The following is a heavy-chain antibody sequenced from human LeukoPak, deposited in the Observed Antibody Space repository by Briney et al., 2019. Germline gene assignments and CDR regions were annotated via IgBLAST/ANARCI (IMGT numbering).Heavy chain of an antibody. V-gene: IGHV4-61*08. J-gene: IGHJ4*02. CDR2: IYYSGST. CDR1: GGSISSGGYY. D-gene: IGHD1-26*01. Sequence: SQTLSLTCTVSGGSISSGGYYWSWIRQPPGKGLEWIGYIYYSGSTNYNPSLKSRVTISVDTSKNQFSLKLSSVTAADTAVYYCARGQAASGSYEFDYWGQGTLVTVSS. CDR3: ARGQAASGSYEFDY.